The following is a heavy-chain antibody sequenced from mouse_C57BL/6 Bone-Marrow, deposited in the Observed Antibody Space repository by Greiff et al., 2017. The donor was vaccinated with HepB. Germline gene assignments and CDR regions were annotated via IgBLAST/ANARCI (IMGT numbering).Heavy chain of an antibody. CDR1: GYTFTDYY. CDR2: INPYNGGT. CDR3: ARWDYAWFAY. J-gene: IGHJ3*01. D-gene: IGHD2-4*01. Sequence: EVQLQESGPVLVKPGASVKMSCKASGYTFTDYYMNWVKQSHGKSLEWIGVINPYNGGTSYNQKFKGKATLTVDKSASTAYMELNSLTAEDSAVYYCARWDYAWFAYWGRGTLVTVSA. V-gene: IGHV1-19*01.